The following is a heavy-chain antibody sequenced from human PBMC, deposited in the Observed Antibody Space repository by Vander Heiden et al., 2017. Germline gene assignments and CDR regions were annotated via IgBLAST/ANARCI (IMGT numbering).Heavy chain of an antibody. CDR3: AKDFWGSYTFYYCNGMDV. V-gene: IGHV3-23*01. Sequence: EVQLLESGGGLVQPGGSLRLSCAASGFTFRGYGMSWVRQAPGKGLEWVSGISGGGGSIYYADSVKGRFIISRDNSKNTLYLQMNSLRADDTAVYSCAKDFWGSYTFYYCNGMDVWGQGTTVTVSS. CDR1: GFTFRGYG. D-gene: IGHD3-16*01. J-gene: IGHJ6*02. CDR2: ISGGGGSI.